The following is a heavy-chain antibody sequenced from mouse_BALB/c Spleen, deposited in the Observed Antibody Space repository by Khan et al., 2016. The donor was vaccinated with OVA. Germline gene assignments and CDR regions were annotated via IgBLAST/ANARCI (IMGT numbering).Heavy chain of an antibody. Sequence: QVQLKESGPGLVAPSQSLSITCTVSGFSLTSYGVNWVRQPPGKGLEWLGVIWAGGSINYNSALMSRLSISKDNSKSQVFLKMNSLQTDDTAMYSSARLNDGYLYAIVYWGQGTSVTVSS. V-gene: IGHV2-9*02. D-gene: IGHD2-3*01. CDR3: ARLNDGYLYAIVY. CDR1: GFSLTSYG. J-gene: IGHJ4*01. CDR2: IWAGGSI.